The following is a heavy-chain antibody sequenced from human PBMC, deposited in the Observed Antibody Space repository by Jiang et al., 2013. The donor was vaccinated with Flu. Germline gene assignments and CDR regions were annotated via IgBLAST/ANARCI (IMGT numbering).Heavy chain of an antibody. D-gene: IGHD3-22*01. J-gene: IGHJ6*03. Sequence: GPGLVKPSETLSLTCTVSGGSISSYYWSWIRQPPGKGLEWIGYIYYSGSTNYNPSLKSRVTISVDTSKNQFSLKLSSVTAADTAVYYCARVDSSGYSDYYYYMDVWGKGTTVNRLL. CDR2: IYYSGST. CDR3: ARVDSSGYSDYYYYMDV. CDR1: GGSISSYY. V-gene: IGHV4-59*01.